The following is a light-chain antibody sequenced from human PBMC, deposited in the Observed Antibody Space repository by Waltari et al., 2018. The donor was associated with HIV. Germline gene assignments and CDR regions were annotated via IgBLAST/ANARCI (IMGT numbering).Light chain of an antibody. V-gene: IGKV1-39*01. CDR2: TSS. J-gene: IGKJ2*01. CDR1: QRVASY. CDR3: QQSFSTPYT. Sequence: DIQMTQSPSSLSASVGDTITITCRASQRVASYLDWYQQKPGNAPRPLDYTSSRVRDGAPPRFRGSGFGTDFTLTISSLQPEDFATYCCQQSFSTPYTFGQGTDLELK.